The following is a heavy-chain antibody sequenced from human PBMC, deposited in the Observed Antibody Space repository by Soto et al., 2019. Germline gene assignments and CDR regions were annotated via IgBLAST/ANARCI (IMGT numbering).Heavy chain of an antibody. J-gene: IGHJ6*02. V-gene: IGHV3-48*03. CDR1: GFTFSSYD. D-gene: IGHD2-2*01. CDR2: ISSSGSTI. Sequence: GGSLRLSCAASGFTFSSYDMNWVRQAPGKGLEWVSYISSSGSTIYYADSVKGRFTISRDNAKNSLYLQMNSLRAEDTAVYYCARVGYCSSTSCYYYGMDVWGQGTTVTVSS. CDR3: ARVGYCSSTSCYYYGMDV.